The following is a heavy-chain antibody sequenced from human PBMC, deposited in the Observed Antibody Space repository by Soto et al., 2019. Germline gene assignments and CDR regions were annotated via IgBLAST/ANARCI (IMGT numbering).Heavy chain of an antibody. CDR1: GFTFSHYG. J-gene: IGHJ4*02. Sequence: QVQLVESGGGVVQPGRSLRLSCAASGFTFSHYGMHWVRQAPGKGLEWVAVIPYGGSNTYYAEFVKGRFTISRDNSRNTLYLQMNSLRGDDTAVYYCARDLENSSSPSLWGQGTLVTVSS. CDR2: IPYGGSNT. D-gene: IGHD6-13*01. CDR3: ARDLENSSSPSL. V-gene: IGHV3-30*03.